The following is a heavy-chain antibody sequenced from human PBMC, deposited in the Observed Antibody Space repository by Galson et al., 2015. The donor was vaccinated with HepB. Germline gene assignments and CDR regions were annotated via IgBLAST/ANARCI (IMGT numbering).Heavy chain of an antibody. Sequence: SLRLSCAVSGFTFSDAWMSWDRQAPGKGLEWIGRIKSNVEGGTTDYAAPVKGRFTISRDDSKDTLYLQMNSLKIEDSAVYYCTTELPSFDYWGQGTLVTVSS. V-gene: IGHV3-15*01. J-gene: IGHJ4*02. CDR2: IKSNVEGGTT. CDR1: GFTFSDAW. CDR3: TTELPSFDY.